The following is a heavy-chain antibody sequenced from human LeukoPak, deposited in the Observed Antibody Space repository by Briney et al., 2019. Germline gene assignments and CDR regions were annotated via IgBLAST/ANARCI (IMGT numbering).Heavy chain of an antibody. D-gene: IGHD6-19*01. J-gene: IGHJ4*02. CDR1: GFPFDDYA. Sequence: GGSLRLSCAASGFPFDDYAMHWVRQTPGKGLEWVSGISWNSGSIGYADSVKGRFTISRDNAKNSLYLQMNSLRAEDTAVYYCARESHSSGWYLDYWGQGTLVTVSS. CDR2: ISWNSGSI. CDR3: ARESHSSGWYLDY. V-gene: IGHV3-9*01.